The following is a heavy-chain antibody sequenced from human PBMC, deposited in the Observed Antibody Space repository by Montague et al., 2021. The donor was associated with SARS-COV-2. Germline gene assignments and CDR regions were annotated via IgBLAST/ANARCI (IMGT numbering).Heavy chain of an antibody. J-gene: IGHJ4*02. CDR1: GGSITSYY. V-gene: IGHV4-4*07. D-gene: IGHD3-10*01. CDR3: AGGYGSGSCSS. Sequence: SETLSLTCTVSGGSITSYYCSWIRQPAGKGMDCIGLIYTSGSTNXXPSLKSRVTVSVDTSRKQFSLKLTSVTAADAAAYYCAGGYGSGSCSSWGQGTLVTVSS. CDR2: IYTSGST.